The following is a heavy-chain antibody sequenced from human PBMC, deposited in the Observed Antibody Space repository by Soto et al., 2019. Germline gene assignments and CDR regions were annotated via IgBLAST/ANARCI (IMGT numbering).Heavy chain of an antibody. CDR3: AREDAYYDFWSGYYVPGWFDP. D-gene: IGHD3-3*01. Sequence: GGSLRLSCAASGFTFSSYWMSWVRQAPGKGLEWVANIKQDGSEKYYVDSVKGRFTISRDNAKNSLYLQMNSLRAEDTAVYYCAREDAYYDFWSGYYVPGWFDPWGQGTLVTVSS. CDR1: GFTFSSYW. CDR2: IKQDGSEK. V-gene: IGHV3-7*01. J-gene: IGHJ5*02.